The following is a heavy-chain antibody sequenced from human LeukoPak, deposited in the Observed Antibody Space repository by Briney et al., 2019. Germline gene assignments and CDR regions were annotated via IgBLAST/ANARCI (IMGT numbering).Heavy chain of an antibody. J-gene: IGHJ4*02. V-gene: IGHV3-23*01. CDR2: ISGSGGST. Sequence: GGSLRLSCAASGFTFSSYAMSWVRQAPGQGLEWVSAISGSGGSTYYADSVKGRFTISRDNSKNTQYLQMNSLRAEDTAVYYCANGGGAAGVPFDYWGQGTLVTVSS. D-gene: IGHD6-13*01. CDR3: ANGGGAAGVPFDY. CDR1: GFTFSSYA.